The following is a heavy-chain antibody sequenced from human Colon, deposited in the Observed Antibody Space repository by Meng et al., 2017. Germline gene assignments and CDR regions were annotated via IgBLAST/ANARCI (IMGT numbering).Heavy chain of an antibody. CDR2: VNWNGDTT. V-gene: IGHV3-20*04. CDR1: GFTFDDYD. J-gene: IGHJ4*02. D-gene: IGHD3-16*01. CDR3: ATYPGLGG. Sequence: GVSLKISCEASGFTFDDYDMNWVRQAPGKGLEWVSDVNWNGDTTNYADSVKGRFTISRDNAKNSLYLQMNSLRVEDTALYYCATYPGLGGWGQGTLVTVSS.